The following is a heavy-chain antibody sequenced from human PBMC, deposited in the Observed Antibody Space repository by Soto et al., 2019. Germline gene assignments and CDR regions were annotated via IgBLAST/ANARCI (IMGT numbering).Heavy chain of an antibody. CDR2: ISGSGGST. D-gene: IGHD1-7*01. J-gene: IGHJ6*02. V-gene: IGHV3-23*01. Sequence: GGSLRLSCAASGFTFSSYAMSWVRQAPGKGLEWVSAISGSGGSTYYADSVKGRFTISRDNSKNTLYLQMNSLRAEDTAVYYCAKDFTQLELGGMDVWGQGTTVTVSS. CDR3: AKDFTQLELGGMDV. CDR1: GFTFSSYA.